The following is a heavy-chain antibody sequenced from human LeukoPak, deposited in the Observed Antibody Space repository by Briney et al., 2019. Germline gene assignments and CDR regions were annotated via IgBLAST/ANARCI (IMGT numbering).Heavy chain of an antibody. D-gene: IGHD3-22*01. J-gene: IGHJ5*02. CDR1: GGSISSSSYY. Sequence: SETLSLTCTVSGGSISSSSYYWGWIRQPPGKGLEWIGYIYYSGSTNYNPSLKSRVTISVDTSKNQFSLKLSSVTAADTAVYYCARQLGVIGNWFDPWGQGTLVTVSS. CDR2: IYYSGST. V-gene: IGHV4-61*05. CDR3: ARQLGVIGNWFDP.